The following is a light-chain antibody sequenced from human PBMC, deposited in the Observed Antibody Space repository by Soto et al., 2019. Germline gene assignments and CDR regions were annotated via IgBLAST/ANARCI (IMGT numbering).Light chain of an antibody. Sequence: DIVMTQSPDSLAVSLGDRATINCKSSQSVLYRSNNKNYLAWYVQKPGQPPQPLIHEVSNRFSGVPSRFSGSGSGTDFTLKISRVEAEDVGVYYCMQSILLLWTFGQGTKVDIK. J-gene: IGKJ1*01. CDR1: QSVLYRSNNKNY. CDR3: MQSILLLWT. V-gene: IGKV2D-29*01. CDR2: EVS.